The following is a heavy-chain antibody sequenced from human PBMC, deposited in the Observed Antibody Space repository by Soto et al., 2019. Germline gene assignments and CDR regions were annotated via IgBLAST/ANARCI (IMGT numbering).Heavy chain of an antibody. CDR2: ISAYNGNT. J-gene: IGHJ6*02. D-gene: IGHD4-17*01. CDR1: GYTFTSYG. Sequence: GASVKVSCKASGYTFTSYGISWVRQAPGQGLEWMGWISAYNGNTNYAQKLQGRVTMTTDTSTSTAYMELRSLRSDDTAVYYCARDPGYGDYYYGMDVWGQGTTVTVSS. V-gene: IGHV1-18*01. CDR3: ARDPGYGDYYYGMDV.